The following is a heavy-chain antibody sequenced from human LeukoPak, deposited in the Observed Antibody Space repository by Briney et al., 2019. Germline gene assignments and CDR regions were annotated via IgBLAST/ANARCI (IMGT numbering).Heavy chain of an antibody. Sequence: PGGSLRLSCAASGFTFSSYGMHWVRQAPGKGLEWVAVIWYDGSNKYYADSVKGRFTISRDNSKNTLYLQMNSLRAEDTAVYYCARGTYSSSWYEVFYYYYGMDVWGQGTTVTVSS. CDR3: ARGTYSSSWYEVFYYYYGMDV. V-gene: IGHV3-33*01. CDR1: GFTFSSYG. D-gene: IGHD6-13*01. CDR2: IWYDGSNK. J-gene: IGHJ6*02.